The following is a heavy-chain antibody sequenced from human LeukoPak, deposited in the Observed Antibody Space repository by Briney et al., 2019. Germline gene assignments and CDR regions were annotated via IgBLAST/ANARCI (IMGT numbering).Heavy chain of an antibody. Sequence: GGSLRLSCAASGFTFSSYAMSWVRQAPGKGREWVSAISGSGGSTYYADSVKGRFTISRDNSKNTLYLQMNSLRAEDTAVYYCGRGKQYLAIRGAFDIWGQGTMVTVSS. CDR1: GFTFSSYA. CDR2: ISGSGGST. J-gene: IGHJ3*02. V-gene: IGHV3-23*01. CDR3: GRGKQYLAIRGAFDI. D-gene: IGHD6-13*01.